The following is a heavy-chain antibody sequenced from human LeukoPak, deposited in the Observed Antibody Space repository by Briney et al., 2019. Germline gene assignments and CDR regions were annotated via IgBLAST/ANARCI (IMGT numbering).Heavy chain of an antibody. CDR1: GGSISSYY. V-gene: IGHV3-53*01. Sequence: PSETLSLTCTVSGGSISSYYWSWVRQAPGKGLEWVSVIYSGGSTYYADSVKGRFTISRDNSKNTLYLQMNSLRAEDTAVYYCARDASGEDGYFDYWGQGTLVTVSS. J-gene: IGHJ4*02. CDR2: IYSGGST. CDR3: ARDASGEDGYFDY. D-gene: IGHD7-27*01.